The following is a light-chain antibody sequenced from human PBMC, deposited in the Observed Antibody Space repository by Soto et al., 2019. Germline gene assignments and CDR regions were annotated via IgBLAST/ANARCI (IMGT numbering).Light chain of an antibody. V-gene: IGKV3-11*01. CDR3: KQRSNWIT. Sequence: EIVLTPSPGTLSLSPGERATLSCRASQIVSSYLAWYQQKPGQAPRLLIYDASNRATGIPARFSGSGSGTDFTLTISSLEPQDFAFYXXKQRSNWITCGQGTRREIK. CDR2: DAS. CDR1: QIVSSY. J-gene: IGKJ5*01.